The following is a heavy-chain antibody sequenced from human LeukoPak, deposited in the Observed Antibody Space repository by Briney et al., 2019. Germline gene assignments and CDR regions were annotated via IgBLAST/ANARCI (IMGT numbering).Heavy chain of an antibody. D-gene: IGHD3-22*01. CDR1: GFTFRSYA. CDR3: AKVGSSYYYDSSGYYYLTNFDY. V-gene: IGHV3-30*04. Sequence: GGSLRLSCAASGFTFRSYAMHWVRQAPGKGLEWVALISYDGSKRYFADSVKGRFTISRDNSKNTLYLQMNSLRAEDTAVYYCAKVGSSYYYDSSGYYYLTNFDYWGQGTLVTVSS. CDR2: ISYDGSKR. J-gene: IGHJ4*02.